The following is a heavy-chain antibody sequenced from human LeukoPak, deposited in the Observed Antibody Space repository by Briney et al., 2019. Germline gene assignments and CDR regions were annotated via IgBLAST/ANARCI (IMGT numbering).Heavy chain of an antibody. Sequence: ASVKVSCKASGYTFTGYYMHWVRQAPGQGLEWMGWINPNSGGTNYAQKFQGRVTMTRDTSISTAYMELRRLRSDDTAVYYCARELSSFSGNFDYWGQGTLVTVSS. J-gene: IGHJ4*02. D-gene: IGHD1-26*01. CDR2: INPNSGGT. CDR3: ARELSSFSGNFDY. CDR1: GYTFTGYY. V-gene: IGHV1-2*02.